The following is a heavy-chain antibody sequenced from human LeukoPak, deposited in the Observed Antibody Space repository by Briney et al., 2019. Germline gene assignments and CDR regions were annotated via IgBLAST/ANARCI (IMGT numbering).Heavy chain of an antibody. CDR2: IYPRDSDT. D-gene: IGHD5-18*01. CDR3: ARLHTGYSYGYPYYFDY. CDR1: GYSFTSYL. V-gene: IGHV5-51*01. Sequence: GESLKISWKGSGYSFTSYLIGWVRQMPGKGLEWMGIIYPRDSDTRYSPSFQDQVTNSADKSISTAYLQWSSLKASDTAMYYCARLHTGYSYGYPYYFDYWGQGNLVTVSS. J-gene: IGHJ4*02.